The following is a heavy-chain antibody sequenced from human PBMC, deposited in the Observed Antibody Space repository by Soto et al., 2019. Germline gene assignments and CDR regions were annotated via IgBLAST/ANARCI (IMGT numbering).Heavy chain of an antibody. CDR3: ARGPDYRYGDYFFDY. V-gene: IGHV3-7*03. CDR2: IKQDGSEK. D-gene: IGHD4-17*01. CDR1: GFAFSTCW. Sequence: GGSLRLSCATSGFAFSTCWMSWVRQTPGKGLEWVANIKQDGSEKYYVDSVKGRFTVSRDNTMNSLYLQMNSLRAEDTALYYCARGPDYRYGDYFFDYWGQGSLVTVSS. J-gene: IGHJ4*02.